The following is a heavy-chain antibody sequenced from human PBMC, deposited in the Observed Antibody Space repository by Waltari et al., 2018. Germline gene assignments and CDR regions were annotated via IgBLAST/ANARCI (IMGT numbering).Heavy chain of an antibody. D-gene: IGHD6-6*01. CDR3: ARDREAARFDY. Sequence: EVQLVESGGGLVKPGGSLRRSCAASGFTFSSYSMNWVRQAPGKGLEWVSSISSSSSYIYYADSVKGRFTISRDNAKNSLYLQMNSLRAEDTAVYYCARDREAARFDYWGQGTLVTVSS. CDR2: ISSSSSYI. V-gene: IGHV3-21*01. J-gene: IGHJ4*02. CDR1: GFTFSSYS.